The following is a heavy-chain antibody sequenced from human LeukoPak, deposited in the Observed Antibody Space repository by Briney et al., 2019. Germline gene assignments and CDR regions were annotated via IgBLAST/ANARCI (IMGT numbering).Heavy chain of an antibody. D-gene: IGHD3-22*01. V-gene: IGHV3-15*01. J-gene: IGHJ4*02. CDR1: GFTFSNAW. CDR3: TTPFRHYYYDSSGYYYFDK. Sequence: GGSLRLSCAASGFTFSNAWMSWVRQAPGKGLEWVGRIKSKTDGGTTDYAAPVKGRFIISRDDSKNTLYVQMNSLKTEDTAVYYCTTPFRHYYYDSSGYYYFDKWGQGTLVTVSS. CDR2: IKSKTDGGTT.